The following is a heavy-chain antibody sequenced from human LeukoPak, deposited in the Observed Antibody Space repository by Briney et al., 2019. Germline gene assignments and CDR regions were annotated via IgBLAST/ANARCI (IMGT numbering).Heavy chain of an antibody. CDR2: INTNNGNP. J-gene: IGHJ4*02. CDR3: ARDRGSID. CDR1: GYTFNNFP. Sequence: ASVKVSCKASGYTFNNFPMNWARQAPGQGLEWMGWINTNNGNPTYAQGFTGRFVFSLDTSVSTAYLQISSLKTEDTAVYYCARDRGSIDWGQGTLVTVSS. D-gene: IGHD3-10*01. V-gene: IGHV7-4-1*02.